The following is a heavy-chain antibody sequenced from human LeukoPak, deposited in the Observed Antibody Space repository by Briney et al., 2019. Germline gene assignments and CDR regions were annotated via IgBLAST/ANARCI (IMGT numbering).Heavy chain of an antibody. Sequence: QTGGSLRLSCAASGFTFSSYGMHWVRQAPGKGLEWVAFIRYDGSNKYYADSVKGRFTMSRDNSKNTLYLQMNSLRAEDTAVYYCAKAIIYGDYAGYWGQGTLVTVSS. CDR1: GFTFSSYG. D-gene: IGHD4-17*01. CDR3: AKAIIYGDYAGY. V-gene: IGHV3-30*02. J-gene: IGHJ4*02. CDR2: IRYDGSNK.